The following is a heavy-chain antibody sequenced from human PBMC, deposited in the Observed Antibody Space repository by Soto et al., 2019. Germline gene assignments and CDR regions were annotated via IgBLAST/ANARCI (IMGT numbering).Heavy chain of an antibody. V-gene: IGHV4-28*01. J-gene: IGHJ4*02. CDR2: IYYSGST. CDR3: ARRYGYYFDY. Sequence: SETLSLTCTVSGDSISSTRWWSWIRQSPGKGLEWIGYIYYSGSTNYNPSLKSRVTISVDTSKNQLSLKLSSVTAADTAVYYCARRYGYYFDYWGQGTLVTVSS. D-gene: IGHD3-9*01. CDR1: GDSISSTRW.